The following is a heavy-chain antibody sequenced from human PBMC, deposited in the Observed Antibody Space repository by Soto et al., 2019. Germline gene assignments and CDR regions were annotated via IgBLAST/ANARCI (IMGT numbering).Heavy chain of an antibody. J-gene: IGHJ6*02. CDR3: ARHYPDYGMDV. CDR1: GGSISSSSYY. Sequence: SETLSLTCTVSGGSISSSSYYWGWIRQPPGKGLEWIGSIYYSGSTYYNPSLKSRVTISVDTSKNQFSLKLSSVTAADTAVYYCARHYPDYGMDVWGQGTTVTSP. CDR2: IYYSGST. V-gene: IGHV4-39*01.